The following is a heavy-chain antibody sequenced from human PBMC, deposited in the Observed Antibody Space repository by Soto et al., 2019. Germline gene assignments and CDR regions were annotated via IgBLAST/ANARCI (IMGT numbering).Heavy chain of an antibody. J-gene: IGHJ3*02. D-gene: IGHD2-15*01. CDR3: AKARMTHHSVWDPFDI. Sequence: GGSLRLSCAASGFTFSIYAMSWVRQAPGKGLECVSGIGVGNADTYYADSVKGRFTISRDNSKSTLSLQMNGLRAEDTAVYYCAKARMTHHSVWDPFDIWGQGTMVTFSS. CDR2: IGVGNADT. V-gene: IGHV3-23*01. CDR1: GFTFSIYA.